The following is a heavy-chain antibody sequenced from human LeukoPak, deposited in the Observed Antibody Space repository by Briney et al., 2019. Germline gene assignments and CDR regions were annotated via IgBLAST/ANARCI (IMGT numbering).Heavy chain of an antibody. D-gene: IGHD3-16*02. V-gene: IGHV3-23*01. Sequence: GGSLRLSCAASGFTVSSNHMSWVRQAPGKGLEWVSAISGSGGSTYYADSVKGRFTISRDNSKNTLYLQMNSLRAEDTAVYYCAKDSLLRLGELSSYWGQGTLVTVSS. CDR2: ISGSGGST. J-gene: IGHJ4*02. CDR3: AKDSLLRLGELSSY. CDR1: GFTVSSNH.